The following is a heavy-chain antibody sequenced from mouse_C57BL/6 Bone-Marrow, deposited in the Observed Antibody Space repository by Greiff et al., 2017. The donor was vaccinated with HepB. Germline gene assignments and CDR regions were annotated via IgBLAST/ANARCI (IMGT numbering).Heavy chain of an antibody. V-gene: IGHV1-75*01. Sequence: QVQLQQPGPELVKPGASVKISCKASGYTFTDYYINWVKQRPGQGLEWIGWIFPGSGSTYYNEKFKGKATLTVDKSSSTAYMLLSSLTSEDSAVYFCDRCACGSLGFALDYWGQGTSVTVSS. CDR1: GYTFTDYY. D-gene: IGHD4-1*01. CDR2: IFPGSGST. J-gene: IGHJ4*01. CDR3: DRCACGSLGFALDY.